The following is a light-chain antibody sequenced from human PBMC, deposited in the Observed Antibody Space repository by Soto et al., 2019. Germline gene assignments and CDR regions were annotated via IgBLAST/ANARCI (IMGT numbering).Light chain of an antibody. CDR2: KAS. Sequence: DIQMTQSPSTLSASVGDRVTITCRASQSISTWLAWYQQKPGKAPNLLIYKASTLETGVPSRFSGSGSETEFTRTISSLQPDDVATYYCQQYNSFSSWTFGQGTKVEIK. J-gene: IGKJ1*01. CDR3: QQYNSFSSWT. V-gene: IGKV1-5*03. CDR1: QSISTW.